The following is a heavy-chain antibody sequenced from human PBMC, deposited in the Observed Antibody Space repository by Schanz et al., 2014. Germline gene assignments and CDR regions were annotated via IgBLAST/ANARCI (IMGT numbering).Heavy chain of an antibody. CDR2: IWSDGSGK. V-gene: IGHV3-33*01. CDR3: ARDSGPYYDKSMDV. Sequence: QVQLVESGGGVVQPGGSLRLSCAASGFIFSNYGMHWVRQAPGKGLEWVAVIWSDGSGKYYADSVKGRFTISRDSPKNTLYLQMNSLRAEDTALYYCARDSGPYYDKSMDVGGQGTTVAVSS. J-gene: IGHJ6*02. CDR1: GFIFSNYG. D-gene: IGHD3-9*01.